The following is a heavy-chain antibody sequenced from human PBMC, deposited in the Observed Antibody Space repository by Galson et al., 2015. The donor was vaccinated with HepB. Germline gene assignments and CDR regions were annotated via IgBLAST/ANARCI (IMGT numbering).Heavy chain of an antibody. CDR1: GDSVSTNIVA. V-gene: IGHV6-1*01. Sequence: CAISGDSVSTNIVAWNWIRQSPSRGLEWLGRTYYRSKWYNDYAVSVQSRITINPDTSRNQFSLQLNSVTPEDTGVYYCARVRSARGWVYGMDVWGQGTTVTVSS. CDR3: ARVRSARGWVYGMDV. D-gene: IGHD3-10*01. J-gene: IGHJ6*02. CDR2: TYYRSKWYN.